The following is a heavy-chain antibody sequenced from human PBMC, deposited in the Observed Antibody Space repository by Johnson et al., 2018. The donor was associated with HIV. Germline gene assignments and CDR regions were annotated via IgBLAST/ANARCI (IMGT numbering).Heavy chain of an antibody. Sequence: VQLVESGGGLVQPGGSLRLSCAASGITFGNYALSWVRQAPGKGLEWVSSISSNGGSTYYADSVKGRFTISRDNTKNTLYLQMNSLRAEDTAVYYCAKQGEAYAFDIWGQGTMVTVSS. J-gene: IGHJ3*02. CDR1: GITFGNYA. D-gene: IGHD3-16*01. V-gene: IGHV3-23*04. CDR3: AKQGEAYAFDI. CDR2: ISSNGGST.